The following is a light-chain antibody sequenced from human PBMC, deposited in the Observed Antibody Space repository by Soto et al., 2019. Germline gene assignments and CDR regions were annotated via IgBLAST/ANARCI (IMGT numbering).Light chain of an antibody. Sequence: QSVLTQPASASGSPGQSITISCTGTSSDVGGYNYVSWYQQHPGKAPKLMIYDVSNRPSGVSNRFSGSKSGNTASLTISGLQAEDEADYYCSSYTGSSTLVFGAGTKVTVL. V-gene: IGLV2-14*01. CDR1: SSDVGGYNY. J-gene: IGLJ2*01. CDR2: DVS. CDR3: SSYTGSSTLV.